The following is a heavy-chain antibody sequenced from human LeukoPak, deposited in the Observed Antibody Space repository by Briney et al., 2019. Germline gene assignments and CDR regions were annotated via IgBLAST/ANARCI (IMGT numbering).Heavy chain of an antibody. J-gene: IGHJ5*02. D-gene: IGHD3-10*01. V-gene: IGHV4-39*01. CDR1: GDSIFGSSYY. CDR2: IYYSGST. CDR3: ATNRSITLVRGGHGTEKNNLFDA. Sequence: PSETLSPTCTVSGDSIFGSSYYWGWIRQPPGKGLEWIGSIYYSGSTHYNPSLKSRVTISVDTSKNQCFLRLSSVTATDTAVYYCATNRSITLVRGGHGTEKNNLFDAWGQGTLLTVSS.